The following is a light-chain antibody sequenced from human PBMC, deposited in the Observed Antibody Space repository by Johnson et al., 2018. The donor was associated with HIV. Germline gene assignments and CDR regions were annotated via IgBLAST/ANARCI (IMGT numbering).Light chain of an antibody. J-gene: IGLJ1*01. Sequence: QSVLTQPPSVSAAPGQKVTISCSGSSSNIGNNYVSWYQQLPGTAPKLLIYENNKRPSGIPDRFSGSKSGTSATPGITGLQTGDEADYYCGTWDSSLRGVFGPGTKVTVL. V-gene: IGLV1-51*02. CDR3: GTWDSSLRGV. CDR2: ENN. CDR1: SSNIGNNY.